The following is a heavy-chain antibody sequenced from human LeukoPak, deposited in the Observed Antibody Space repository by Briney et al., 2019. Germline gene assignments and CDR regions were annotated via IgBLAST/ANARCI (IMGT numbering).Heavy chain of an antibody. CDR2: IYYSGST. CDR1: GDSIRSYY. J-gene: IGHJ4*02. Sequence: SETLSLTCTVSGDSIRSYYWSWIRQPPGKGLERIGYIYYSGSTNYNPSLKSRVTISVDTSKNQFSLKLSSVTAADTAVYYCARDRTPGGIWGQGTLVTVSS. D-gene: IGHD1-26*01. CDR3: ARDRTPGGI. V-gene: IGHV4-59*01.